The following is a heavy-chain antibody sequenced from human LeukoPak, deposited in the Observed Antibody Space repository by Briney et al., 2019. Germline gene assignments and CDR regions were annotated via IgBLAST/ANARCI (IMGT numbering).Heavy chain of an antibody. CDR3: ATYRQVLLPFES. J-gene: IGHJ4*02. CDR1: GFTFSTFA. CDR2: IFPSGGEI. Sequence: GGVLRLSCAASGFTFSTFAMIWVRQPPGKGLEWVSSIFPSGGEIHYADSVRGRFTISRDNSKSTLSLQMNSLRAEDTAIYYCATYRQVLLPFESWGQGTLVTVSS. D-gene: IGHD2-8*02. V-gene: IGHV3-23*01.